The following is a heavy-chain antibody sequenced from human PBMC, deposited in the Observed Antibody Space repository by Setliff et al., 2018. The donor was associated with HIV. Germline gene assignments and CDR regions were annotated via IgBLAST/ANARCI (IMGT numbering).Heavy chain of an antibody. V-gene: IGHV4-39*01. Sequence: SETLSLTCTVSGASISSSSPHWAWIRQPPGKGLEYIGNIYYTGSTHHNPSLESRVATSVDTSKNQFSLKLSSVTAADTAVYYCARIVRWELVATSTFFYYYMDVWGTGTAVTVSS. CDR2: IYYTGST. CDR1: GASISSSSPH. J-gene: IGHJ6*03. CDR3: ARIVRWELVATSTFFYYYMDV. D-gene: IGHD1-26*01.